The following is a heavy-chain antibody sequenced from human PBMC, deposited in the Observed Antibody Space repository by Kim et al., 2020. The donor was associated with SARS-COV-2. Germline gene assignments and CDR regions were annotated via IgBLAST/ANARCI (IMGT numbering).Heavy chain of an antibody. CDR3: ARDLGYCSGGSCFPLDY. CDR1: GFTFSTYA. J-gene: IGHJ4*02. Sequence: GGSLRLSCAAPGFTFSTYAMNWVRQAPGKGLEWVSYITSSSSTVLYADSVKGRFTISRDNAKNSLYLQMNSLRDEDTAIYYCARDLGYCSGGSCFPLDYWGQGTLVTVSS. D-gene: IGHD2-15*01. V-gene: IGHV3-48*02. CDR2: ITSSSSTV.